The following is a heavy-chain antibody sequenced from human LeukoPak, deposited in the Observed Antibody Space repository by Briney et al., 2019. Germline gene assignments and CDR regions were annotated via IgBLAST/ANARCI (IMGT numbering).Heavy chain of an antibody. Sequence: GGSLRLSCAASGFTVSSNYMSWVRQAPGKGLEWVSVIYSGGSTYYADSVKGRFTISRDNSKNTLYLQMNSLRAEDTAVYYCARGGAAAPRAYSYYMDVWGKGTTVTISS. D-gene: IGHD2-2*01. CDR1: GFTVSSNY. J-gene: IGHJ6*03. CDR3: ARGGAAAPRAYSYYMDV. CDR2: IYSGGST. V-gene: IGHV3-66*01.